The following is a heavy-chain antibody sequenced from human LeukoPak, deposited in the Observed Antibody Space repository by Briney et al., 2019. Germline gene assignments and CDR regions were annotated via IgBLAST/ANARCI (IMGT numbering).Heavy chain of an antibody. CDR1: GGSFSGYY. CDR2: INHSGST. J-gene: IGHJ5*02. CDR3: ARQGYISGQGFRNNWFDP. Sequence: PSETLSLTCAVYGGSFSGYYWSWIRQPPGKGLEWIGEINHSGSTNYNPSLKSRVTISVDTSKNQFSLKLSSVTAADTAVYYCARQGYISGQGFRNNWFDPWGQGSLVTVSS. D-gene: IGHD6-19*01. V-gene: IGHV4-34*01.